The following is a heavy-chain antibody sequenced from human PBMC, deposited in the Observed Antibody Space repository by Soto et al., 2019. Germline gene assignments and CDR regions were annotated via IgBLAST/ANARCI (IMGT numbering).Heavy chain of an antibody. D-gene: IGHD2-15*01. Sequence: GGSLRLSCAASGFTFSSYWMHWVRQAPGKGLVWVSRINSDGSRTSYADSAKGRFTISRDNAKNTVYLQMNGLRAEDTAVYYCACSGGSLPRSFDIWGQGTMVTVSS. CDR2: INSDGSRT. CDR3: ACSGGSLPRSFDI. J-gene: IGHJ3*02. CDR1: GFTFSSYW. V-gene: IGHV3-74*01.